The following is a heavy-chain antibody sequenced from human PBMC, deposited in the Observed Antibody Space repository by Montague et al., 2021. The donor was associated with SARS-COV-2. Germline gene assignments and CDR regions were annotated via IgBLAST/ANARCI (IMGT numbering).Heavy chain of an antibody. D-gene: IGHD6-19*01. V-gene: IGHV4-59*08. CDR3: ARHGCSSGRHRCGFDP. CDR2: IYYSGST. CDR1: GGAMSSYD. J-gene: IGHJ5*02. Sequence: SETLSLTCTVSGGAMSSYDWSWIWQPPGKGQEWIGYIYYSGSTNYNSSPKSRVTISVDTSKNQFPLNLSSLTAADTAAYYCARHGCSSGRHRCGFDPWGQGTLVTVSS.